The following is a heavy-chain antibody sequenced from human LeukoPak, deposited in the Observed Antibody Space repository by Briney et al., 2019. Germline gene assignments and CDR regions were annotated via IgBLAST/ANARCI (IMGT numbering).Heavy chain of an antibody. Sequence: ASVKVSCKASGYTFTGYYMHWVRQAPGQGLEWMGWINPKSGGTNYAQKFQGRVTMTRHTSISTAYMELSGLRSDDTAVYYCATGVEMATLGIGWFDPWGQGTLVTVSS. CDR2: INPKSGGT. D-gene: IGHD5-24*01. CDR1: GYTFTGYY. J-gene: IGHJ5*02. CDR3: ATGVEMATLGIGWFDP. V-gene: IGHV1-2*02.